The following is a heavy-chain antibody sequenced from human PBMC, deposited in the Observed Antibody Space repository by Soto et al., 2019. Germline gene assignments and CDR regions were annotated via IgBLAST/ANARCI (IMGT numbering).Heavy chain of an antibody. CDR1: GFTFSNEW. CDR3: AKEGHDYGDL. D-gene: IGHD4-17*01. J-gene: IGHJ2*01. V-gene: IGHV3-23*01. Sequence: PGGSLRLSCAASGFTFSNEWMSWARQAPGKGLEWVSAISGSGGSTYYADSVKGRFTISRDNSKNTLYLQMNSLRAEDTAVYYCAKEGHDYGDLWGRGTLVTVSS. CDR2: ISGSGGST.